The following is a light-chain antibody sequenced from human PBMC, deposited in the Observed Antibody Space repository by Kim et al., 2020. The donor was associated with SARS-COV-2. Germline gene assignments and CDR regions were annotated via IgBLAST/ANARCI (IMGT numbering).Light chain of an antibody. CDR1: SGHSNYA. V-gene: IGLV4-69*02. Sequence: QLVLTQSPSASASLGASVKLTCTLSSGHSNYAIAWHQQLPEKGPRYLMKLNSDGSHTEGDGVPDRFSGSSSGAERYLTISNLQSEDEADYSCQTWGPGIRVFGGGTQLTVL. CDR3: QTWGPGIRV. CDR2: LNSDGSH. J-gene: IGLJ3*02.